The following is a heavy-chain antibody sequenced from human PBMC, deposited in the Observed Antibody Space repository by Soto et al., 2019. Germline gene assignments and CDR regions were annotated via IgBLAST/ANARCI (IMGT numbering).Heavy chain of an antibody. D-gene: IGHD3-10*01. Sequence: GGSLRLSCAASGFTVSSFYMSWVRQAPGKGLDWISVIYSGGSTYYADSVRGRFTISRDNSKNTLYLQLNGLRAEDTAVYYCARGTRTIKSGSTSGYYFDSWGQGTLVTVSS. J-gene: IGHJ4*02. CDR1: GFTVSSFY. CDR3: ARGTRTIKSGSTSGYYFDS. V-gene: IGHV3-53*01. CDR2: IYSGGST.